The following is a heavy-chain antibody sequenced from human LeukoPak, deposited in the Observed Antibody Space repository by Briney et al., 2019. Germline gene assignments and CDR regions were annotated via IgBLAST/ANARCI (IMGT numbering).Heavy chain of an antibody. J-gene: IGHJ6*03. V-gene: IGHV4-39*07. CDR1: GGSISSSSYY. CDR3: ARVSGFHYYYYYMDV. CDR2: IHYSGST. Sequence: SETLSLTCTVSGGSISSSSYYWGWIRQPPGKVLEWIGSIHYSGSTNYNPSLKSRVTISVDTSKNQFSLKLSSVTAADTAVYYCARVSGFHYYYYYMDVWGKGTTVTVSS. D-gene: IGHD6-25*01.